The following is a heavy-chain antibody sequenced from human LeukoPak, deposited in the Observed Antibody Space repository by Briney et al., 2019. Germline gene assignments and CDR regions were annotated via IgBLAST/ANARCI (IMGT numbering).Heavy chain of an antibody. CDR1: GGSISSYY. J-gene: IGHJ6*03. V-gene: IGHV4-59*01. CDR2: IYYSGST. D-gene: IGHD6-6*01. Sequence: PSETLSLTCTVSGGSISSYYWSWIRQPPGKGLEWIGYIYYSGSTNYNPSLKSRVTVSVDTSKNQFSLKLSSVTAADTAVYYCARGVPYSSSSYYYYMDVWGKGTTVTVSS. CDR3: ARGVPYSSSSYYYYMDV.